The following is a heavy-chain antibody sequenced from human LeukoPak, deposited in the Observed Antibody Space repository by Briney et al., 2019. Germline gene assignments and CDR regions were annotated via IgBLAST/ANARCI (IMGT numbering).Heavy chain of an antibody. V-gene: IGHV1-2*02. D-gene: IGHD6-25*01. J-gene: IGHJ5*02. Sequence: ASVKVSCKASGYTFSGYYMHWVRQAPGQGLEWVGWINPNSGGTNYAQKFQGRVTMTRDTSISTAYMELSRLLSGDTAVYYCARVPSGGDKFDPWGQGTLVTVSS. CDR3: ARVPSGGDKFDP. CDR1: GYTFSGYY. CDR2: INPNSGGT.